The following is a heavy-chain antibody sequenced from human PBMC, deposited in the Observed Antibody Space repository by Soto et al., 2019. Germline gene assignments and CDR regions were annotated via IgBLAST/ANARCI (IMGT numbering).Heavy chain of an antibody. V-gene: IGHV3-30-3*01. D-gene: IGHD5-18*01. J-gene: IGHJ6*02. Sequence: QVQLVESGGGVVQPGRSLRLSCAASGFTFSSYAMHWVRQAPGKGLEWVAVISYDGSNKYYADSVKGRFTISRDNSKNTLYLQMNSLRAEDTAVYYCARATASRYSYGYYYGMDVWGQGTTVTVSS. CDR3: ARATASRYSYGYYYGMDV. CDR2: ISYDGSNK. CDR1: GFTFSSYA.